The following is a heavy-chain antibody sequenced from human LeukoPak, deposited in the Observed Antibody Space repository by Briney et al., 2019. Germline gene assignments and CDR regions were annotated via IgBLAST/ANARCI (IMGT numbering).Heavy chain of an antibody. Sequence: SQTLSLTCTVSGGSISSGGYYWSWIRQHPGKGLEWIGYIHYTGNTYYNPSLKSRLTISVDTSKNEFSLKLSSVTAADTAVYYCARAEAGVGGEYYFDYWGQGTLVTVSS. CDR3: ARAEAGVGGEYYFDY. V-gene: IGHV4-31*03. CDR1: GGSISSGGYY. D-gene: IGHD1-26*01. J-gene: IGHJ4*02. CDR2: IHYTGNT.